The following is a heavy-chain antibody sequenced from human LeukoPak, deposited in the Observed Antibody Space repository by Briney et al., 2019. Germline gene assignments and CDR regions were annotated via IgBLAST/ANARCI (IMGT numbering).Heavy chain of an antibody. D-gene: IGHD5-18*01. CDR2: IDREDGQT. CDR3: ATVGYSYGAFDY. Sequence: ASVKVSCEVSGYTLSEVSMYWVRQAPGKGLEWMGGIDREDGQTIYAQKFQGRVTMTEDTSTDTAYMEVSRLTSEDTAFYYCATVGYSYGAFDYWGQGTLVTVSS. CDR1: GYTLSEVS. V-gene: IGHV1-24*01. J-gene: IGHJ4*02.